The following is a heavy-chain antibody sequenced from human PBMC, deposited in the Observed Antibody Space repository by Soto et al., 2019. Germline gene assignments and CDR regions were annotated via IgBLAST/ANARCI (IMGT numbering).Heavy chain of an antibody. J-gene: IGHJ4*02. Sequence: GSLRLSCAASGFAFSSYGMHWVRQAPGKGLEWVAVIWYDGSNVYYVDSVKGRFTISRDISKNTLYLQMNSLRAEDTAVYYCARSEYCGSTSCYYIDYWGQGTLVTVSS. CDR3: ARSEYCGSTSCYYIDY. D-gene: IGHD2-2*01. CDR2: IWYDGSNV. V-gene: IGHV3-33*01. CDR1: GFAFSSYG.